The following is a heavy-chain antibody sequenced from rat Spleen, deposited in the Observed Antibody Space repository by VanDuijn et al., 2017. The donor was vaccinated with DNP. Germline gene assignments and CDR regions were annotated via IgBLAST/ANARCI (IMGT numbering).Heavy chain of an antibody. Sequence: EVQLVESGGGLVQPGRSLKLSCVVSGFTFSDYYMAWVRQAPTKGLEWVASITYDGSSTYHRDSVKGRFTVSRDNAESSLYLQMGSLRSEDTATYYCARRANWIYWYFDFWGPGTMVTVSS. CDR3: ARRANWIYWYFDF. CDR1: GFTFSDYY. CDR2: ITYDGSST. J-gene: IGHJ1*01. V-gene: IGHV5-20*01. D-gene: IGHD5-1*01.